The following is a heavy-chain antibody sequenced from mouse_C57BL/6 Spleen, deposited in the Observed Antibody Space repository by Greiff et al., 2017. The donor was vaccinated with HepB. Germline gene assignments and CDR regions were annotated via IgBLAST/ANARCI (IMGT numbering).Heavy chain of an antibody. CDR1: GYTFTSYW. D-gene: IGHD1-1*01. J-gene: IGHJ2*01. V-gene: IGHV1-55*01. Sequence: QVQLQQPGAELVKPGASVKMSCKASGYTFTSYWITWVKQRPGQGLEWIGDIYPGSGSTNYNEKFKSKATLTVDTSSSTAYMQLSSLTSEDSAVYYCARRHYYGSSFDYWGQGTTLTVSS. CDR3: ARRHYYGSSFDY. CDR2: IYPGSGST.